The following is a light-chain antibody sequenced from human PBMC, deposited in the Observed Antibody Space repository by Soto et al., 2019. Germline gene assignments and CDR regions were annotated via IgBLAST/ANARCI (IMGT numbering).Light chain of an antibody. CDR2: AAS. J-gene: IGKJ1*01. CDR1: ESIDNW. Sequence: DIQMTQSPSTLSASVGDTVTITCRASESIDNWLAWYQQKPGKAPKLLIFAASTLVRGVPSRFSGRGSGTEFTLTISSLHADDYATFYCQQYHTDWTFGQGTKVEIK. V-gene: IGKV1-5*01. CDR3: QQYHTDWT.